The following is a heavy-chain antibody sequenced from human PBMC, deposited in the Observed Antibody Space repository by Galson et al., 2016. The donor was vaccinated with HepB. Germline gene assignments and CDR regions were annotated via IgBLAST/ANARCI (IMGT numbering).Heavy chain of an antibody. Sequence: ETLSLTCTVSGDSISRSYFWGWIRQPPGKGLEWIGNIYYTGSTYYNPSLKSRVTISADTSKNQFSLHLRSVTAADTAVYYCTRERWPADYWGQGTLVTVSS. CDR1: GDSISRSYF. V-gene: IGHV4-39*02. J-gene: IGHJ4*02. CDR3: TRERWPADY. D-gene: IGHD6-13*01. CDR2: IYYTGST.